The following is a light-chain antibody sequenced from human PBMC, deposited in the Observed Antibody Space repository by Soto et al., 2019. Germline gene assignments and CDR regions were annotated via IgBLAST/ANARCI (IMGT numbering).Light chain of an antibody. CDR1: QGVNTW. J-gene: IGKJ3*01. Sequence: DIQMTQSPSSVSASLGDRVTITCRASQGVNTWLAWYQQKPGKAPKLLIYAASTLQTGVPSRFSGSGSGTYFTLTITNLQPEDFATYFCQQADSFPPTFGPGTKVDVK. V-gene: IGKV1-12*01. CDR2: AAS. CDR3: QQADSFPPT.